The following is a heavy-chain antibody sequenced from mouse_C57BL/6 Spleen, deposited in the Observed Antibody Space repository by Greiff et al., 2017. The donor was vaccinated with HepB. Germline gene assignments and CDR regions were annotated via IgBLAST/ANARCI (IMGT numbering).Heavy chain of an antibody. D-gene: IGHD1-1*01. J-gene: IGHJ2*01. V-gene: IGHV1-47*01. CDR3: ARGTTVVATRWYYFDY. Sequence: VQLKESGAELVKPGASVKMSCKASGYTFTTYPIEWMKQNHGKSLEWIGNFHPYNDDTKYNEKFKGKATLTVEKSSSTVYLELSRLTSDDSAVYYCARGTTVVATRWYYFDYWGQGTTLTVSS. CDR2: FHPYNDDT. CDR1: GYTFTTYP.